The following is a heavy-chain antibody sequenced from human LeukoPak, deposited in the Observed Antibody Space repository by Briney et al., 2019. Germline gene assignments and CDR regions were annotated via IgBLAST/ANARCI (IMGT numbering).Heavy chain of an antibody. CDR1: GGSISSSSYY. CDR2: IYYSGST. J-gene: IGHJ4*02. Sequence: PSETLSLTCTVSGGSISSSSYYWGWIRQPPGKGLEWIGSIYYSGSTYYNPSLKSRVTISVDRSKNQFSLKLSSVTAADTAVYYCARAEGSSGSNLYYFDYWGQGTLVTVSS. CDR3: ARAEGSSGSNLYYFDY. V-gene: IGHV4-39*07. D-gene: IGHD6-19*01.